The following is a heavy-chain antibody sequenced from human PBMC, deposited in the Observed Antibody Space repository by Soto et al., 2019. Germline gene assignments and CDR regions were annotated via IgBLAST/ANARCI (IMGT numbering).Heavy chain of an antibody. Sequence: ASVNVSCKASGYTFTSYAMHWVRQAPGQRLEWMGWINAGNGNTKYSQKFQGRVTITRSTSATTAYMELRSLRFEDTAVYYCARVYYYNSSGYYSTFDYWGQGTLVTVSS. CDR2: INAGNGNT. CDR1: GYTFTSYA. V-gene: IGHV1-3*01. D-gene: IGHD3-22*01. J-gene: IGHJ4*02. CDR3: ARVYYYNSSGYYSTFDY.